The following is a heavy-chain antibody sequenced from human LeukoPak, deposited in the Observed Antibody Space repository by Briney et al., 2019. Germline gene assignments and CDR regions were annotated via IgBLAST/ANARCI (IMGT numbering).Heavy chain of an antibody. CDR2: ISYDGSNK. Sequence: GSLRLSCAASGFTFSSYAMHWVRQAPGKGLEWVAVISYDGSNKYYADSVKGRFTISRDNSKNTLYLQMNSLRAEDTAVYYCARELVVVVPAADSFDIWGQGTMVTVSS. V-gene: IGHV3-30-3*01. CDR3: ARELVVVVPAADSFDI. CDR1: GFTFSSYA. D-gene: IGHD2-2*01. J-gene: IGHJ3*02.